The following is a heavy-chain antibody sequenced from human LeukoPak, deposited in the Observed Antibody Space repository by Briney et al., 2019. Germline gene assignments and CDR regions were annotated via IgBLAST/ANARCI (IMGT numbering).Heavy chain of an antibody. J-gene: IGHJ4*02. Sequence: PGGSLRLSCAASGFAFDDYAMHWVRQAPGKGLVWVSRVKSDGSSTSYADSVKGRFTISRDNARNTLYLQMNSLRAEDTAVYYCARDGFLGPVTAYLDYWGQGTPVTVSS. D-gene: IGHD2-21*02. CDR1: GFAFDDYA. CDR3: ARDGFLGPVTAYLDY. CDR2: VKSDGSST. V-gene: IGHV3-74*01.